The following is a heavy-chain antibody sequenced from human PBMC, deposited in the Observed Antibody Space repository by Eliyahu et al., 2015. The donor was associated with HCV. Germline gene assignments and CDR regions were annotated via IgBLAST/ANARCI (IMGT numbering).Heavy chain of an antibody. CDR2: ISASVRT. CDR1: GFTFNNYA. Sequence: EVQLLESGGGLIQPGGSLRISCAASGFTFNNYAMTWVRQAPGKGLEWVSGISASVRTFYADSVKGRFTISRDNSKNTLYLQMNSLRAEDTAEYYCAKGNGGNADDAFDIWGQGTMVNVSS. D-gene: IGHD4-23*01. J-gene: IGHJ3*02. V-gene: IGHV3-23*01. CDR3: AKGNGGNADDAFDI.